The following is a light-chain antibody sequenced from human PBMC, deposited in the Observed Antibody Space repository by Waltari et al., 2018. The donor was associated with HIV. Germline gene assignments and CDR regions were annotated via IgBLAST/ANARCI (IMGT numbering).Light chain of an antibody. CDR2: WAS. V-gene: IGKV4-1*01. J-gene: IGKJ2*01. Sequence: DIVMTQSPDSLAVSLGERATINCKFSQSVLYSSNNKNYLAWYQQKPGQPPKLLIYWASTRESGVPDRFSGSGSVTDFTLTISSLQAEDVAVYYCQQYYSTPYTFGQGTKLEIK. CDR1: QSVLYSSNNKNY. CDR3: QQYYSTPYT.